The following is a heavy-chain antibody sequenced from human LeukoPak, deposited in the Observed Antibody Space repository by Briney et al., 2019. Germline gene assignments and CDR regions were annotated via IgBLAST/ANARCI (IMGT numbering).Heavy chain of an antibody. CDR2: ISYDGSNK. CDR3: ARDRTPYSSNPMGACDS. D-gene: IGHD6-13*01. CDR1: GFTFSSYA. J-gene: IGHJ3*02. Sequence: GGSLRLSCAASGFTFSSYAMHWVRQAPGKGLEWVAVISYDGSNKYYADSVKGRFTISRDNSKNTLYLQMNSLSAEDTAVYYCARDRTPYSSNPMGACDSWGRGTMVTVSS. V-gene: IGHV3-30-3*01.